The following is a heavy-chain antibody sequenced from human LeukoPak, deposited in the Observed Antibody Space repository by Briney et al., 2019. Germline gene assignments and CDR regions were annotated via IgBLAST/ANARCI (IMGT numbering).Heavy chain of an antibody. D-gene: IGHD4-23*01. V-gene: IGHV4-4*02. CDR2: LYHAGST. CDR1: GGSISSNTW. J-gene: IGHJ4*02. Sequence: SETLSLTCAVSGGSISSNTWWSWVRQPPGKGLEWIGELYHAGSTNYNPSLKSRLTISVDKSKNQFSLKLSSVTAADTAVYYCARAPFIQSDFGGTFDYWGQGTLVTVSS. CDR3: ARAPFIQSDFGGTFDY.